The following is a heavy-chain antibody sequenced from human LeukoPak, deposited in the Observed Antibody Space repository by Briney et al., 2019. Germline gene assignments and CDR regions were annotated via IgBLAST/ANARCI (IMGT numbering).Heavy chain of an antibody. CDR1: GFTFSSYA. Sequence: GGSLRLSCAASGFTFSSYAISWVRQAPGKGLEWVSAISGSGGSTYYADSVKGRFTISRDNSKNTLYLQMNSLRAEDTAVYYCAKSALYYYDSSGYYLNYWGQGTLVTVSS. J-gene: IGHJ4*02. V-gene: IGHV3-23*01. CDR3: AKSALYYYDSSGYYLNY. D-gene: IGHD3-22*01. CDR2: ISGSGGST.